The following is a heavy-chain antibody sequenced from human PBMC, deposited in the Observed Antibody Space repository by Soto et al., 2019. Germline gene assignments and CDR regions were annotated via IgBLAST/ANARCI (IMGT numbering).Heavy chain of an antibody. V-gene: IGHV3-23*01. J-gene: IGHJ3*01. CDR2: ISGSVGST. CDR3: TSKLLPGQTGPGTFDV. D-gene: IGHD3-10*01. Sequence: EVHLLESGGGLVQPGGSLRLSCAASGFTFSSYVMSWVRQAPGMGLEWVSAISGSVGSTYYADSVKGRFTVSREDSKNTLYLQMNSLRAEDAAVYYFTSKLLPGQTGPGTFDVRGQGTVVTVSS. CDR1: GFTFSSYV.